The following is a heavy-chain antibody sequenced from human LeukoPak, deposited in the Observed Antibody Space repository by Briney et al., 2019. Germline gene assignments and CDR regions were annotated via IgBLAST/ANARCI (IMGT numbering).Heavy chain of an antibody. CDR3: ARHILARHSYNYDGMDV. CDR2: IYPGDSDT. V-gene: IGHV5-51*01. D-gene: IGHD5-18*01. CDR1: GYSFTSYW. J-gene: IGHJ6*02. Sequence: GESLKISCKGSGYSFTSYWIGWVRQMPGKGLEWMGIIYPGDSDTRYNPSFQGQVTMSVDKSISTAYLQWSSLKASDTAMYYCARHILARHSYNYDGMDVWGQGTTVTVSS.